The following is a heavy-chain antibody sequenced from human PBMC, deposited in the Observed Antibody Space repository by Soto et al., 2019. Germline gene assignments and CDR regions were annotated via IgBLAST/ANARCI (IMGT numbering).Heavy chain of an antibody. Sequence: PGGSLRLSCAASGFTFSSYAMHWVRQAPGKGLEWVALISYDGSDKDYADSVKGRFTISRDNFRNTLFLQMNSLSAEDTAVYYCSSVKFRYQPRSASFPSPAHWRQGP. CDR3: SSVKFRYQPRSASFPSPAH. J-gene: IGHJ4*02. D-gene: IGHD2-2*01. CDR2: ISYDGSDK. V-gene: IGHV3-30-3*01. CDR1: GFTFSSYA.